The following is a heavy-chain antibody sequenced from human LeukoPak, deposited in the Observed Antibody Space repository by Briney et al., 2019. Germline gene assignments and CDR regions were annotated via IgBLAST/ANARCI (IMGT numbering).Heavy chain of an antibody. CDR3: ATVASSSRVTDAFDV. CDR1: GYILTKLS. J-gene: IGHJ3*01. CDR2: FDPEDGET. Sequence: ASVKVSCKVSGYILTKLSMHWVRQAPGKGLEWMGGFDPEDGETIYAQKFQGRVTMTEDTSTDTAYMELSSLRSEDTAVYYCATVASSSRVTDAFDVGGQGTMVTVSA. V-gene: IGHV1-24*01. D-gene: IGHD2-21*02.